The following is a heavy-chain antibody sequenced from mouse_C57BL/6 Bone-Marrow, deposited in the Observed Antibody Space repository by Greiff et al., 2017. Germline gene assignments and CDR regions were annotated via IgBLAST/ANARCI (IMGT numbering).Heavy chain of an antibody. CDR3: ARGGYEGDY. V-gene: IGHV1-19*01. D-gene: IGHD3-1*01. J-gene: IGHJ2*01. CDR1: GYTFTDYY. Sequence: VQLQQSGPVLVKPGASVKMSCKASGYTFTDYYMNWVKQSHGKSLEWIGVINPYNGGTSYNQQFKGKATLTVDKSSSTAYMELNSLTSEDSAVYYCARGGYEGDYWGQGTTLTVSS. CDR2: INPYNGGT.